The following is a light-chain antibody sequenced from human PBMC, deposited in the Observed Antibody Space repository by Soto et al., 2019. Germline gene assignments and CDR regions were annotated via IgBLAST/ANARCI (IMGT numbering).Light chain of an antibody. Sequence: EVVLTQSLGTLSLSPGERATLSCRANQSVDSSTLAWYQQKPGQAPRLLISGASKRATGTPDRFSGSGSGTDFTLTISRLEPEDFAVYYCQHFDDSLTFGGGTKVEIK. CDR1: QSVDSST. V-gene: IGKV3-20*01. CDR3: QHFDDSLT. J-gene: IGKJ4*01. CDR2: GAS.